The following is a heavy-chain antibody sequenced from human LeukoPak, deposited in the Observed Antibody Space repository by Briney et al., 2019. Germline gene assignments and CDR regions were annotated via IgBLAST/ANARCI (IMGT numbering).Heavy chain of an antibody. CDR2: ISGSGGST. CDR3: ARELWFGEFTFDY. Sequence: GGSLRLSCAASGFTFSSYAMSWVRQAPGKGLEWVSAISGSGGSTYYADSVKGRFTISRDNSKNTLDLQMSSLRAEDTAVYYCARELWFGEFTFDYWGQGTLVTVSS. J-gene: IGHJ4*02. V-gene: IGHV3-23*01. D-gene: IGHD3-10*01. CDR1: GFTFSSYA.